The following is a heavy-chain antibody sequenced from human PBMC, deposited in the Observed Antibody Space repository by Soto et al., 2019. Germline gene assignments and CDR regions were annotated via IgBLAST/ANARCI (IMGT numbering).Heavy chain of an antibody. CDR2: IYYSGST. Sequence: QLQLQESGPGLVKPSETLSLTCTVSGDSISSSTYFWGWVRQPPGKGLEWIGSIYYSGSTYYNPSLKSRVTIAVDTSQSHFSLKLSSVTAADTAVYYCARHLGEGYFDYWGQGTLVTVSS. CDR3: ARHLGEGYFDY. J-gene: IGHJ4*02. CDR1: GDSISSSTYF. V-gene: IGHV4-39*01.